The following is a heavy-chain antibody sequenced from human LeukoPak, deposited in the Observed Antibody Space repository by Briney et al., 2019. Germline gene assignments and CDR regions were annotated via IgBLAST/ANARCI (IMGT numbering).Heavy chain of an antibody. J-gene: IGHJ2*01. Sequence: SETLSLTCTVSSGSISSGGHYWSWIRQHPGKGLEWIGYIYYSGSTYYNPSLKSRVTISVDTSKNQFSLKLSSVTAADTAVYYCARESTQTWWYFDLWGRGTLVTVSS. CDR2: IYYSGST. CDR3: ARESTQTWWYFDL. CDR1: SGSISSGGHY. V-gene: IGHV4-31*03.